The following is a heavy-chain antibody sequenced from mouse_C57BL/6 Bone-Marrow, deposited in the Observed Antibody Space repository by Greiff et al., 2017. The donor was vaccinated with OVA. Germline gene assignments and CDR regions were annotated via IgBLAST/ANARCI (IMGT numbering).Heavy chain of an antibody. D-gene: IGHD1-1*01. CDR2: IWSGGST. CDR1: GFSLTSYG. V-gene: IGHV2-2*01. Sequence: VQLQQSGPGLVQPSQSLSITCTVSGFSLTSYGVHWVRQSPGKGLEWLGVIWSGGSTDYNAAFISRLSISKDNSKSQVFFKMNSRQAAETAVDYCAGNCVDATVPYSFDYWGQGTSVTVSS. CDR3: AGNCVDATVPYSFDY. J-gene: IGHJ2*02.